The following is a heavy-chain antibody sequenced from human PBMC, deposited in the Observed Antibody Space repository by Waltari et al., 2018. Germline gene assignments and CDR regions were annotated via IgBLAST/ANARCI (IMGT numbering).Heavy chain of an antibody. CDR2: ITADGRSR. CDR1: GFMFSIYH. V-gene: IGHV3-23*01. J-gene: IGHJ2*01. D-gene: IGHD3-10*01. CDR3: AKADFGNPYWFFDL. Sequence: EGQLLESGGGLVQTGGSFRLSWAASGFMFSIYHMTWVRQAPGKGLEWVSTITADGRSRNYADSVKGRFTISRDNSKNILDLQMNTLRAEDTAVYFCAKADFGNPYWFFDLWGRGTLLTVSS.